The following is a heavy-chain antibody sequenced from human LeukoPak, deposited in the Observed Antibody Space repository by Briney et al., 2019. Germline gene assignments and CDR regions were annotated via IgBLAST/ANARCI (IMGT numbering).Heavy chain of an antibody. D-gene: IGHD6-19*01. CDR3: ARHSSGSFDY. CDR1: GGSISSSSYY. J-gene: IGHJ4*02. CDR2: IYYSGST. V-gene: IGHV4-39*01. Sequence: SETLSLTCTVSGGSISSSSYYWGWIRQPPGKGLEWIGSIYYSGSTYYNPSLKSRVTISVDTSKNQFSLKLSSVTAADTAVYYCARHSSGSFDYWGRGTLVTVSS.